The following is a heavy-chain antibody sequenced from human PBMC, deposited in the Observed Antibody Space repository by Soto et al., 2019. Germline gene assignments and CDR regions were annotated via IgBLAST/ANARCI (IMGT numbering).Heavy chain of an antibody. CDR3: ARDKWELLLDY. CDR2: IKQDGSEK. CDR1: GFTFSSYW. V-gene: IGHV3-7*05. J-gene: IGHJ4*02. D-gene: IGHD1-26*01. Sequence: QPGGSRLSCAASGFTFSSYWMSWVRQAPGKGLEWVANIKQDGSEKYYVDSVKGRFTISRDNAKNSLYLQMNSLRAEDTAVYYCARDKWELLLDYWGQGTLVTVSS.